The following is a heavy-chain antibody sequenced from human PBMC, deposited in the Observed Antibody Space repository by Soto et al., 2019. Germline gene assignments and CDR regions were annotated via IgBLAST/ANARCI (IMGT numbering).Heavy chain of an antibody. D-gene: IGHD6-13*01. Sequence: TLSLTCAVYGGSFSGYYWSWIRQPPGKGLEWIGEINHSGSTNYNPSLKSRVTISVDTSKNQFSLKLSSVTAADTAVYYCARGRIAAVSALYYYYGMDVWGQGTTVTV. CDR3: ARGRIAAVSALYYYYGMDV. CDR1: GGSFSGYY. CDR2: INHSGST. V-gene: IGHV4-34*01. J-gene: IGHJ6*02.